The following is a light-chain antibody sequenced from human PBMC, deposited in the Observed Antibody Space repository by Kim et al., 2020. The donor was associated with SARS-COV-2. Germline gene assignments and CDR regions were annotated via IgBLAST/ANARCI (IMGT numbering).Light chain of an antibody. J-gene: IGKJ1*01. CDR1: PSIIIW. Sequence: SSVGDRVTITCRASPSIIIWLAWYQQIPGRAPILLIYRASNLESGVPSRFSGSGSGTEFNLTIDSLQPEDFASYYCQQYSCRGTFGEGTKVDIK. CDR2: RAS. CDR3: QQYSCRGT. V-gene: IGKV1-5*03.